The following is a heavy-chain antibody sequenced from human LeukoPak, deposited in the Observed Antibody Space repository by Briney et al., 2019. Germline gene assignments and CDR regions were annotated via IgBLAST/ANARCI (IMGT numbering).Heavy chain of an antibody. CDR3: AKRSGPNSGPFDS. V-gene: IGHV3-30*02. CDR2: VRKDATEK. J-gene: IGHJ4*02. Sequence: GGSLRLSCAASGFIFTEYGMYWVRQAPGKGLEWVAFVRKDATEKKYADSVEGRFTISRDDPENTVYLKMNNLRVDDTAVYYCAKRSGPNSGPFDSWGQGTPVIASS. CDR1: GFIFTEYG. D-gene: IGHD1-1*01.